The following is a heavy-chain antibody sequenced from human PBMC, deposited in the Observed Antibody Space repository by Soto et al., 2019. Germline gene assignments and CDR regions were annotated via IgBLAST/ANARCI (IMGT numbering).Heavy chain of an antibody. J-gene: IGHJ5*02. CDR1: GGSIGGVGYA. CDR2: IYHSGTF. CDR3: ARGQFYSGSGNFNNLMFDA. Sequence: TLSLTCAVSGGSIGGVGYAWSWIRQPPGGGLEWTGYIYHSGTFLKSPSLKTRLTMSLDMSNNQFSLTLNSMTAADTAVYYCARGQFYSGSGNFNNLMFDAWGQGIQVTVSS. D-gene: IGHD3-10*01. V-gene: IGHV4-30-2*01.